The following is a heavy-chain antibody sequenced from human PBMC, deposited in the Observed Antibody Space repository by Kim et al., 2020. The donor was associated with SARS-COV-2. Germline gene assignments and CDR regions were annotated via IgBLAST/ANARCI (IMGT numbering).Heavy chain of an antibody. CDR3: AREGDYYGSSGYLVFDAFDI. CDR2: ISYDGSNK. J-gene: IGHJ3*02. D-gene: IGHD3-22*01. CDR1: GFTFSSYA. Sequence: GGSLRLSCAASGFTFSSYAMHWVRQAPGKGLEWVAVISYDGSNKYYADSVKGRFTISRDNSKNTLYLQMNSLRAEDTAVYYCAREGDYYGSSGYLVFDAFDIWGQGTMVTVSS. V-gene: IGHV3-30-3*01.